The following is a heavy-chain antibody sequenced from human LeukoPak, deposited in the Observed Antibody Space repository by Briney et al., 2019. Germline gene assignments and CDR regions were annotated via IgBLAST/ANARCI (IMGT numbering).Heavy chain of an antibody. J-gene: IGHJ6*02. CDR3: ARGAAAGTNYYYYYGMDV. CDR2: IKQDGSEK. V-gene: IGHV3-7*03. Sequence: TGGSLRLSCAASGLTISDSWIHWVRQVPGKGLMWVANIKQDGSEKYYVDSVKGRFTISRDNAKNSLYLQMNSLRAEDTAVYYCARGAAAGTNYYYYYGMDVWGQGTTVTVSS. D-gene: IGHD6-13*01. CDR1: GLTISDSW.